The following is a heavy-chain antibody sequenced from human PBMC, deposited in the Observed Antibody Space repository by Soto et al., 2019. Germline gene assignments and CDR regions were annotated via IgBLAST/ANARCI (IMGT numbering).Heavy chain of an antibody. CDR3: ATGRWLDD. Sequence: QVQLQESGPGLVKPSETLSLTCTVSGGSVSSDGYYWSWIRQPPGKGLEWIGYIYYSVSTNYNPSLKGRVTISLDTSKNQFSLNLNSVTAADTAVYYCATGRWLDDWGQGTLVIVSS. V-gene: IGHV4-61*08. CDR1: GGSVSSDGYY. J-gene: IGHJ1*01. D-gene: IGHD2-15*01. CDR2: IYYSVST.